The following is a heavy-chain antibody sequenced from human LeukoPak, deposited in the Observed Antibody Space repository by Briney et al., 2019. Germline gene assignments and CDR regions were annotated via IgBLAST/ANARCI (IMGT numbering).Heavy chain of an antibody. CDR1: GYTFTSYY. J-gene: IGHJ3*02. CDR3: ASPNGGGDFDI. CDR2: INPSGGST. D-gene: IGHD3-16*01. Sequence: GASVKVSCKASGYTFTSYYMHWVRQAPGQGLEWMGIINPSGGSTSYAQKFQGRVTMTRDTSTSTVYMELSSLGSEDTAVYYCASPNGGGDFDIWGQGTMVTVSS. V-gene: IGHV1-46*01.